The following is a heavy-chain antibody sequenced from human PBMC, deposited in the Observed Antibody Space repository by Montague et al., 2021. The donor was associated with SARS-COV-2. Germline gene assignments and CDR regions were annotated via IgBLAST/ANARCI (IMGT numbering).Heavy chain of an antibody. CDR3: ARGNRIAVAGTDFDY. Sequence: SETLSLTCTVSGGSISSYYWSWIRQPPGKGLEWIGYIYYSWSTNYNPSLKSRVTISVDTSKNQFSLKLSSVTAADTAVYYCARGNRIAVAGTDFDYWGQGTLVTVSS. CDR1: GGSISSYY. CDR2: IYYSWST. D-gene: IGHD6-19*01. V-gene: IGHV4-59*12. J-gene: IGHJ4*02.